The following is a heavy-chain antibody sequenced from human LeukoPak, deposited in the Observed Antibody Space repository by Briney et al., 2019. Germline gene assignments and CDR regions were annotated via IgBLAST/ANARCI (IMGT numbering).Heavy chain of an antibody. CDR2: ISKDGGDK. CDR1: GFTFSAYS. Sequence: PGGSLRLSCADSGFTFSAYSMHWVRQAPGKGLEWVAVISKDGGDKKYADSVKGRFTISRDNSKTTFFLQMKSLRGDDTAIYYCARRACTGGSCYSKYWGQGTLVTVSP. CDR3: ARRACTGGSCYSKY. V-gene: IGHV3-30*03. D-gene: IGHD2-15*01. J-gene: IGHJ4*02.